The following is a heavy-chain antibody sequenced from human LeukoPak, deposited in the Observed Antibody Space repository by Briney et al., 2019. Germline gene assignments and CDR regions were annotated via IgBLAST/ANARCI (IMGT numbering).Heavy chain of an antibody. Sequence: PSETLSPTCAVYGGSFSGYYWSWIRQPPGKGLEWIGEINHSGSTNYSPSLKSRVTISVDTSKNQFSLKLSSVTAADTAVYYCARGPRGMVRGVIITLTKKYYFDYWGQGTLVTVSS. CDR3: ARGPRGMVRGVIITLTKKYYFDY. V-gene: IGHV4-34*01. CDR2: INHSGST. J-gene: IGHJ4*02. CDR1: GGSFSGYY. D-gene: IGHD3-10*01.